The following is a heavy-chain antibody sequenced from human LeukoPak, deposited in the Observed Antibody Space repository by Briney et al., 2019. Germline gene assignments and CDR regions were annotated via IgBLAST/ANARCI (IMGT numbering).Heavy chain of an antibody. CDR3: ARLDASVLDY. CDR1: GFTFSSYE. CDR2: ISGSGRTI. D-gene: IGHD5/OR15-5a*01. J-gene: IGHJ4*02. V-gene: IGHV3-48*03. Sequence: GGSLRLSCAASGFTFSSYEMNWVRHAPGKGLEWVSYISGSGRTIYYANSVKGRFTISRDNAKNSLYLQMNSLRADDTAVYYCARLDASVLDYWGQGTLVTVSS.